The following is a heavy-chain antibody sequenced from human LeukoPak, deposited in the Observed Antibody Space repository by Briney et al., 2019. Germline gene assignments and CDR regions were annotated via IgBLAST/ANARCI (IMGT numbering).Heavy chain of an antibody. V-gene: IGHV3-48*01. CDR1: GFTFNSCG. CDR2: ISISSITI. J-gene: IGHJ6*03. D-gene: IGHD3-10*01. Sequence: PGGSLRLSCAASGFTFNSCGMNWVRQAPGKGLEWVSYISISSITIYYADSVKGRFTISRDNSKNTLYLQMGSLRAEDMAVYYCARGRDGSQSYSNYYYYYMDVWGKGTTVTVSS. CDR3: ARGRDGSQSYSNYYYYYMDV.